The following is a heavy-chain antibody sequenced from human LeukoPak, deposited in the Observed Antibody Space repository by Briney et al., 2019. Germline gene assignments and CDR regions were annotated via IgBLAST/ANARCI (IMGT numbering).Heavy chain of an antibody. Sequence: PGGSLRLSCAASGFTFSSYGMHWVGQAPGKGRGGVAFIRYDGSNKYYADSVQGRFTISRDNSKYTLYLQMNSLRAEDTAVYYCAKEKYTTRITIFGVVGSDYWGQGTLVTVSS. CDR3: AKEKYTTRITIFGVVGSDY. V-gene: IGHV3-30*02. CDR2: IRYDGSNK. D-gene: IGHD3-3*01. J-gene: IGHJ4*02. CDR1: GFTFSSYG.